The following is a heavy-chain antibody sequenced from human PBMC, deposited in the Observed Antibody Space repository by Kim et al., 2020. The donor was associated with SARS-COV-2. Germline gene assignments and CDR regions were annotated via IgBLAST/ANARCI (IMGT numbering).Heavy chain of an antibody. J-gene: IGHJ4*02. CDR3: AKRGGSGSYYNAEVSFDY. Sequence: VKGRFTVSRDNSKNTLYLQMNSLRAEDTAVYYCAKRGGSGSYYNAEVSFDYWGQGTLVTVSS. V-gene: IGHV3-23*01. D-gene: IGHD3-10*01.